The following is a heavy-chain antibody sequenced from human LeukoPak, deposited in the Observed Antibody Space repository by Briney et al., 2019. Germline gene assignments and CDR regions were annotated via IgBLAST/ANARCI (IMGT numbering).Heavy chain of an antibody. D-gene: IGHD2-2*01. V-gene: IGHV3-49*04. Sequence: GRSLRLSCTTSGFNFGDYTMSWVRQAPGKGLEWVGFIRRKAYGGTPEYAASVKGRITISRGDSRGIAYLQMNSLKTEDTAVYYCTRNGGDYRNGGEYCSGTSCYLRWGQGTLVTVSS. CDR2: IRRKAYGGTP. CDR1: GFNFGDYT. J-gene: IGHJ4*02. CDR3: TRNGGDYRNGGEYCSGTSCYLR.